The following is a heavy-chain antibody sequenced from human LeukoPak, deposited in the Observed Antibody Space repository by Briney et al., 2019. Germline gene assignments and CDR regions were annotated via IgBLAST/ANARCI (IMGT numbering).Heavy chain of an antibody. V-gene: IGHV3-33*01. CDR1: GFTFSSYG. J-gene: IGHJ3*02. CDR2: IWYDGSNK. CDR3: ARVQGHPPNGLDI. Sequence: GGSLRLSCAASGFTFSSYGMHWVRQAPGKGLGWVAVIWYDGSNKYYADSVKGRFTISRDNSKNTLYLQMNSLRADDTAVYYCARVQGHPPNGLDIWGQGTMVTVSS. D-gene: IGHD2-8*01.